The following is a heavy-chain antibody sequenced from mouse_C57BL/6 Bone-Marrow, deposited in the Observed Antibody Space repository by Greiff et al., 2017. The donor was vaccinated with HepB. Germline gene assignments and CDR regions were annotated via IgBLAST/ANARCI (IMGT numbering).Heavy chain of an antibody. CDR2: ISNGGGST. D-gene: IGHD1-1*01. Sequence: EVKLQESGGGLVQPGGSLKLSCAASGFTFSDYYMYWVRQTPEKRLEWVAYISNGGGSTYYPDTVKGRFTISRDNAKNTLYLQMSRLKSEDTAMYYCARHAYGSPFAYWGQGTLVTVSA. J-gene: IGHJ3*01. CDR1: GFTFSDYY. V-gene: IGHV5-12*01. CDR3: ARHAYGSPFAY.